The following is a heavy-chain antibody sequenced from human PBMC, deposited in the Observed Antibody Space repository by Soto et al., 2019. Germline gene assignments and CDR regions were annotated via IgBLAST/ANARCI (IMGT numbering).Heavy chain of an antibody. D-gene: IGHD5-18*01. CDR1: GFTFRSHG. Sequence: QVQLVESGGGVVQPGRSLRLSCVVSGFTFRSHGMHWVRQAPGKGLEWLAVNSNDGNTKYYADSVKGRFTISRDNSRDTLNLQMTTLRPDDTVVYYCAKDREDTGMTLDYWGQGTLVTVSS. CDR2: NSNDGNTK. V-gene: IGHV3-30*18. CDR3: AKDREDTGMTLDY. J-gene: IGHJ4*02.